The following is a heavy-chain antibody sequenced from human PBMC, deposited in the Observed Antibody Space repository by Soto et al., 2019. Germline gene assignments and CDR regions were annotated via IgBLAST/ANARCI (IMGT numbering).Heavy chain of an antibody. CDR2: ISTYNGNT. CDR1: GYTFTIYG. CDR3: ARVGITIPWFDP. J-gene: IGHJ5*02. Sequence: ASVKVSCKASGYTFTIYGISWVRQAPGQGLEWMGWISTYNGNTNYAQKLQGRVTMTTDTSTSTAYMELRSLRSDDTAVYYCARVGITIPWFDPWGQGTLVTVPS. D-gene: IGHD3-3*01. V-gene: IGHV1-18*01.